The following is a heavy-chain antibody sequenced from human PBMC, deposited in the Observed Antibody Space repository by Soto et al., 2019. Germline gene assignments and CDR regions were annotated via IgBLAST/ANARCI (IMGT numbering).Heavy chain of an antibody. CDR2: IGTAGDT. Sequence: GGSLRLSCAASGFTFSSYDMHWVRQATGKGLEWVSAIGTAGDTYYPGSVKGRFAISRENAKNSLYLQMNSLRAGDTAVYYCARAQSSGWYGYFDLWGRGTLVTVSS. J-gene: IGHJ2*01. D-gene: IGHD6-19*01. CDR1: GFTFSSYD. V-gene: IGHV3-13*01. CDR3: ARAQSSGWYGYFDL.